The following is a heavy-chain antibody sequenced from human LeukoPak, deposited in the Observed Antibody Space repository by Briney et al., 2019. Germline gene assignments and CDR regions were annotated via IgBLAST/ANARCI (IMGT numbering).Heavy chain of an antibody. CDR3: AKYYYGSGSYSPVDY. D-gene: IGHD3-10*01. J-gene: IGHJ4*02. CDR2: ISGSGGST. V-gene: IGHV3-23*01. CDR1: GFTFSSYA. Sequence: GGSLRLSCAASGFTFSSYAMSWVRQAPGKGLEWVSAISGSGGSTYYADPVKGRFTISRDNSKNTLYLQMNSLRAEDTAVYYCAKYYYGSGSYSPVDYWGQGTLVTVSS.